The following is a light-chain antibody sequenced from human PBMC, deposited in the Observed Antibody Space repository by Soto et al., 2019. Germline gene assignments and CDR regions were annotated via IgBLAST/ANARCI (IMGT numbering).Light chain of an antibody. V-gene: IGLV1-40*01. CDR2: GNS. CDR3: PSYDSSLTGSYV. CDR1: SSNIGAGYD. Sequence: QSVLTQPPSVSGAPGQRVTISCTGSSSNIGAGYDVHWYQQLPGTAPKLLIYGNSNRPSGVPDRFSGSKSGTSAPLAITGLQAEDQADYHCPSYDSSLTGSYVFGTGTKVTVL. J-gene: IGLJ1*01.